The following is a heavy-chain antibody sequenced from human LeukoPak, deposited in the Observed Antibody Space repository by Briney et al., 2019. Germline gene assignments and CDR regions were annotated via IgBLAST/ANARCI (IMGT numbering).Heavy chain of an antibody. D-gene: IGHD5-18*01. CDR2: IYYSGST. V-gene: IGHV4-39*01. J-gene: IGHJ4*02. CDR3: ARRQQIYYFDY. CDR1: GGSISSSSYY. Sequence: SETLSLTCTVSGGSISSSSYYWGWIRQPPGKGLEWIGSIYYSGSTYYNPSLKSRVTISVDTSKNQFSLKLSSVTAADTAVYYCARRQQIYYFDYWGQGTLVTVSS.